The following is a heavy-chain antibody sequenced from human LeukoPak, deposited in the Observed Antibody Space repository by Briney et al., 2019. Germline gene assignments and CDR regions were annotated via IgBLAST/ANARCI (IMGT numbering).Heavy chain of an antibody. CDR3: ARRHSYGYYYYGMDV. V-gene: IGHV3-11*03. CDR2: ISGSTIYT. J-gene: IGHJ6*02. D-gene: IGHD5-18*01. Sequence: GGSLRLSCAASGFSFSDYYMSWIRQAPGKGLEWVSYISGSTIYTNHADSVKGRFTISRDNGKNSLYLQMNSLRAEDTAVYYCARRHSYGYYYYGMDVWGQGTTVTVSS. CDR1: GFSFSDYY.